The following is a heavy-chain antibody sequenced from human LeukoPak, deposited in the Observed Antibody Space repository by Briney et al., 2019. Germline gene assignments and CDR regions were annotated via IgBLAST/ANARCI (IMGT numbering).Heavy chain of an antibody. Sequence: ASVKVSCKASGYTFSSYGISWVRQAPGQGLEWMGWISVYSGNTNYAQRFQGRVTMTTDTSTSTAYMELRSLRSDDTAMYYCARDANGVLGDYWDQGTLVTVSS. V-gene: IGHV1-18*01. D-gene: IGHD2-8*01. CDR3: ARDANGVLGDY. J-gene: IGHJ4*02. CDR1: GYTFSSYG. CDR2: ISVYSGNT.